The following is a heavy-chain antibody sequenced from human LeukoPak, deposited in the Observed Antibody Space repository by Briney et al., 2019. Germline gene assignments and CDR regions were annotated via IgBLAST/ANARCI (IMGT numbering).Heavy chain of an antibody. V-gene: IGHV4-4*02. D-gene: IGHD6-6*01. Sequence: PSGTLSLTCAVSGDSISSSNWWIWVRQPPGKGLEWIGEIYHSGTTNYNPSLKSRVTISVDKSNNQFSLKLNSVTAADTAVYYCARDGGYSTSSAYYFDYWGQGTLVTVSS. J-gene: IGHJ4*02. CDR2: IYHSGTT. CDR3: ARDGGYSTSSAYYFDY. CDR1: GDSISSSNW.